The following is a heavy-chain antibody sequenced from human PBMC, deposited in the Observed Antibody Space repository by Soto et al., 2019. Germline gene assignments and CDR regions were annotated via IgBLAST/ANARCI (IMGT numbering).Heavy chain of an antibody. CDR2: IIPILEAT. CDR1: GGTFSDFT. D-gene: IGHD2-21*01. J-gene: IGHJ6*02. Sequence: QVQLVQSGAEVRKPGSSVKVSCRASGGTFSDFTVTWVRHAPGQGLEWMGGIIPILEATKYAQTFQDRVTFTADESTSTVFMELSSLRSEDTVVYFCATSYCGNECQPNRAFYYFGWDVWGQGTTVTVSS. CDR3: ATSYCGNECQPNRAFYYFGWDV. V-gene: IGHV1-69*01.